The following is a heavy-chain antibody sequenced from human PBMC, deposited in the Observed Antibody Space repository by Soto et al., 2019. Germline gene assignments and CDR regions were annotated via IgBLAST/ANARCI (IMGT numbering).Heavy chain of an antibody. V-gene: IGHV3-30-3*01. Sequence: GGSLRLSCAASGFTFSNYAMNWVRQAPGKGLEWVALISYDGSNNYYADSVKGRFTISRDTSKNTLYLQMNSLRAADTAVYYFGRCTSNSCHLESDYWAQGPRSTAPQ. J-gene: IGHJ4*02. CDR1: GFTFSNYA. CDR2: ISYDGSNN. CDR3: GRCTSNSCHLESDY. D-gene: IGHD2-2*01.